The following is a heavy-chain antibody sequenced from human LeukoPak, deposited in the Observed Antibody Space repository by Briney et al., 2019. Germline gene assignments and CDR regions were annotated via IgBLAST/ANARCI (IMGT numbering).Heavy chain of an antibody. CDR1: GYTFTSYA. D-gene: IGHD3-10*01. Sequence: GASVKVSCKASGYTFTSYAMHWVRQAPGQRLEWMGWINAGNGNTKYSQEFQGRVTITRDTSASTAYMELSSLRSEDMAVYYCARDSGPQVYGSGSYYPYYYYYMDVWGKGTTVTVSS. CDR2: INAGNGNT. J-gene: IGHJ6*03. CDR3: ARDSGPQVYGSGSYYPYYYYYMDV. V-gene: IGHV1-3*03.